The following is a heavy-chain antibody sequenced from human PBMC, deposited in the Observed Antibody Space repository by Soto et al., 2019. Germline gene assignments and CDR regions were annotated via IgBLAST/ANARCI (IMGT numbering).Heavy chain of an antibody. Sequence: RXLRLFCSACGVTVSSNYMSWVRQAPGKGLEWVSVIYSGGSTYYADSVKGRFTISRDNSKNTLYLQMNSLRAEDTAVYYCATIYDSRAWGQGTLVTVSS. CDR2: IYSGGST. D-gene: IGHD3-22*01. CDR3: ATIYDSRA. J-gene: IGHJ5*02. V-gene: IGHV3-53*01. CDR1: GVTVSSNY.